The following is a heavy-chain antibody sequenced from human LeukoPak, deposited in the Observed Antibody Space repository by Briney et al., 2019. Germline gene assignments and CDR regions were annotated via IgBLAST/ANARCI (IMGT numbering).Heavy chain of an antibody. V-gene: IGHV1-69*04. J-gene: IGHJ6*02. CDR1: GGTFSSYA. Sequence: SVKVSCKASGGTFSSYAISWVRQAPGQGLEWMGRIIPILGIANYAQKFQGRVTITADKSTSAAHMELSSLRSEDTAVYYCAREAGSGYVPFYYYYGMDVWGQGTTVTVSS. D-gene: IGHD3-22*01. CDR3: AREAGSGYVPFYYYYGMDV. CDR2: IIPILGIA.